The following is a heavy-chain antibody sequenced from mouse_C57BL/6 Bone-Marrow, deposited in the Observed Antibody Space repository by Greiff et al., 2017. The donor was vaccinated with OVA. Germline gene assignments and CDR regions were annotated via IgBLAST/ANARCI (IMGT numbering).Heavy chain of an antibody. V-gene: IGHV1-50*01. CDR3: ARYNY. Sequence: QVQLQQPGAELVKPGASVKLSCKASGYTFTSYWMQWVKQRPGQGLEWIGEIDPSDSYTNYNQKFKGKATLTVDTSSSTAYMQLISLTSEDSAVYYCARYNYWGQGTTLTVSS. J-gene: IGHJ2*01. CDR2: IDPSDSYT. CDR1: GYTFTSYW.